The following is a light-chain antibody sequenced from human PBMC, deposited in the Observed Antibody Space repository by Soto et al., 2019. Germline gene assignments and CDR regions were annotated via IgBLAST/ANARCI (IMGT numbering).Light chain of an antibody. V-gene: IGKV3-20*01. J-gene: IGKJ4*01. CDR3: QHYGTSPH. CDR1: QTVSSTY. CDR2: DAS. Sequence: EIVLTQSPGTLYLSPGERATLSCRASQTVSSTYLAWYQQKPGQPPRLLIYDASSRATGIPDRFSGSGSGTAFTLTISRLEPEDFAVYYCQHYGTSPHFGGGTKVEIK.